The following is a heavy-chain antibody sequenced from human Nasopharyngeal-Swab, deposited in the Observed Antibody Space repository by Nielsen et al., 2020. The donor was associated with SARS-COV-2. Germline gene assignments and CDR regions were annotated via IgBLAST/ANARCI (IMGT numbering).Heavy chain of an antibody. D-gene: IGHD3-22*01. CDR2: INAGNGNT. Sequence: ASVKVSCKASGYTFTSYAMHWVRQAPRQRLEWMGWINAGNGNTKYPQKFQGRVTITRDTSESTAYMELSSLRSEDTAVYYCARLESGYYPDYWGQGTLVTVSS. V-gene: IGHV1-3*01. CDR3: ARLESGYYPDY. J-gene: IGHJ4*02. CDR1: GYTFTSYA.